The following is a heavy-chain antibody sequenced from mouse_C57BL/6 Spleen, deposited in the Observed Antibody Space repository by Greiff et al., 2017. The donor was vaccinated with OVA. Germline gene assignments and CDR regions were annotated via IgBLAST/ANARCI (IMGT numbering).Heavy chain of an antibody. Sequence: DVMLVESGGGLVKPGGSLKLSCAASGFTFSSYAMSWVRQTPEKRLEWVATISDGGSYTYYPDNVKGRFTISRDNAKNNLYLQMSHLKSEDTAMYYCARDIPGAMDYWGQGTSVTVSS. D-gene: IGHD3-1*01. V-gene: IGHV5-4*01. CDR2: ISDGGSYT. CDR1: GFTFSSYA. J-gene: IGHJ4*01. CDR3: ARDIPGAMDY.